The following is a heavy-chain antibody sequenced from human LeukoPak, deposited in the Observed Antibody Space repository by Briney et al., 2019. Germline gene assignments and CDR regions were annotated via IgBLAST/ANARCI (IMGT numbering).Heavy chain of an antibody. CDR1: GSRFTSYW. Sequence: GESLQISCKGSGSRFTSYWIGWVRQAPGQGLEWMGWISAYNGNTNYAQKLQGRVTMTTDTSTSTAYMELRSLRSNDTAVYYCARESGGSYGVSDYWGQGTLVTVSS. CDR2: ISAYNGNT. J-gene: IGHJ4*02. D-gene: IGHD1-26*01. CDR3: ARESGGSYGVSDY. V-gene: IGHV1-18*04.